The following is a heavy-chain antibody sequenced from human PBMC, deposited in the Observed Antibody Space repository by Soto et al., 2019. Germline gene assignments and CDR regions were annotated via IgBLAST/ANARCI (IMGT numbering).Heavy chain of an antibody. CDR2: IYYSGST. CDR1: GGSISSSSYY. J-gene: IGHJ4*02. V-gene: IGHV4-39*01. CDR3: ARHAVHGSGVTDY. D-gene: IGHD6-19*01. Sequence: QLQLQESGPGLVKPSETLSLTCTVSGGSISSSSYYWGWIRQPPGKGLEWIGSIYYSGSTYYNPSLKSRVTISVDTSKNQFSLKLSSVTAADTAVYYCARHAVHGSGVTDYWGQGTLVTVSS.